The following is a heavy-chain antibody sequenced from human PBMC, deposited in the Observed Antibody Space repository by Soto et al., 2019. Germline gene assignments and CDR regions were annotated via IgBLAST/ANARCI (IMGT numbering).Heavy chain of an antibody. J-gene: IGHJ4*02. Sequence: LRVSCAASGFTFNNYAMSWVRQAPGKGLEWVSSISGSSGSTYYADSVKGRFTISRDNSKNTLYLEMNSLRAEDTAVYYCAKVIVVIAAAGDYFDYWGQGTMVTVYS. CDR3: AKVIVVIAAAGDYFDY. V-gene: IGHV3-23*01. CDR2: ISGSSGST. D-gene: IGHD2-15*01. CDR1: GFTFNNYA.